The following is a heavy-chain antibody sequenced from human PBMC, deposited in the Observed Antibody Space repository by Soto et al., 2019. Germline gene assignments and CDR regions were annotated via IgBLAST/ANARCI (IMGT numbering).Heavy chain of an antibody. Sequence: PGGSLRLSCAASGFTFSSYAMHWVRQAPGKGLEYVSAISSNGGSTYYADSVKGRFTISRDNSKNTLYLQMGSLRAEDMAVYYCARGYLSHDRSRYYYYGMDVWGQGTTVTVSS. V-gene: IGHV3-64*02. CDR1: GFTFSSYA. D-gene: IGHD3-9*01. CDR2: ISSNGGST. J-gene: IGHJ6*02. CDR3: ARGYLSHDRSRYYYYGMDV.